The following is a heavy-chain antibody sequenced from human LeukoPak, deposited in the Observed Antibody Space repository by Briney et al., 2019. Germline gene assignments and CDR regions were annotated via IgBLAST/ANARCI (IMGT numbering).Heavy chain of an antibody. J-gene: IGHJ4*01. Sequence: PSETLSLTCGVSGGSISNGDYYWGWIRQAPGKGLEWIGSIFDGETTHYNPSLKNRATISVDTSKNQFSLKLTSVTAADATMYYCARQLPTAAADTRGYFDYWGQGTVVTVSS. CDR2: IFDGETT. CDR1: GGSISNGDYY. CDR3: ARQLPTAAADTRGYFDY. D-gene: IGHD6-25*01. V-gene: IGHV4-39*07.